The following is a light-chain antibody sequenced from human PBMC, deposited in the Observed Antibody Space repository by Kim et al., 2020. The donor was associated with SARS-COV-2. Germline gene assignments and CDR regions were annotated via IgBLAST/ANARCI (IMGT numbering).Light chain of an antibody. CDR2: RNN. CDR1: SNNVGYEG. Sequence: TPAHTCAGNSNNVGYEGAAWLQQHPGHPPNRLTCRNNNRPSGISDRFSASRSGNTASLTISGLQPEDETDYYCSAWDSSLSAWVFGGGTQLTVL. CDR3: SAWDSSLSAWV. V-gene: IGLV10-54*04. J-gene: IGLJ3*02.